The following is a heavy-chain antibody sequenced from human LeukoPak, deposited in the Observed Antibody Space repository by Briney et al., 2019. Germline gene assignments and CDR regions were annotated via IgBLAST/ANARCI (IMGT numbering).Heavy chain of an antibody. Sequence: PGGSLRLSCAASGFIVSSNYMSWVRQAPGKGLEWVSVIYSGGSTYYADSVKGRFTISRDNSKNTLYLQMNSLRAEDTAVYYCARGLLPYSSGWVIFDYWGQGTLVTVSS. CDR3: ARGLLPYSSGWVIFDY. CDR2: IYSGGST. V-gene: IGHV3-66*01. CDR1: GFIVSSNY. D-gene: IGHD6-19*01. J-gene: IGHJ4*02.